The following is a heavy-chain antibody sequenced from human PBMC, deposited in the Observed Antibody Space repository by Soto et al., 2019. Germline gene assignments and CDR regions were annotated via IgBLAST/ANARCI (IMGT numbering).Heavy chain of an antibody. J-gene: IGHJ3*02. D-gene: IGHD1-26*01. CDR1: GGTFSSYA. CDR3: ARELRGAALIFSDAFDI. Sequence: GASVKVSCKASGGTFSSYAISWVRQAPGQGLEWMGGIIPIFGTANYAQKFQGRVTITADESTSTAYMELSSLRSEDTAVYYCARELRGAALIFSDAFDIWGQGTMVTVSS. V-gene: IGHV1-69*13. CDR2: IIPIFGTA.